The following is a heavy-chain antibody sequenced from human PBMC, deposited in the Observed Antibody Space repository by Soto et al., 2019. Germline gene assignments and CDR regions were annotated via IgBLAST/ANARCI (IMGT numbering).Heavy chain of an antibody. V-gene: IGHV4-31*03. CDR3: ASSGDREGDWFDT. CDR1: GGSIRRRGYY. CDR2: VYYSGIT. Sequence: QVQLQESGPGLVKPSQTLSLTCTVSGGSIRRRGYYWSWIRHHPGEGLEWIGFVYYSGITDYNPSLKSRVTISADTSKNQFSLKLTSVTAEDTAVYYCASSGDREGDWFDTWGQGTLVTVSS. J-gene: IGHJ5*02. D-gene: IGHD4-17*01.